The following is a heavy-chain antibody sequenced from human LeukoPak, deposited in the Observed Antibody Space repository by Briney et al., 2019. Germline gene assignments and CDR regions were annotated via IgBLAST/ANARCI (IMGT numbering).Heavy chain of an antibody. CDR1: GGSISSYY. D-gene: IGHD3-10*01. CDR2: IYYSGST. J-gene: IGHJ4*02. Sequence: SETLSPTCTVSGGSISSYYWSWLRQPPGKGLEWIGYIYYSGSTNYNPSLKSRVTISVDTSKNQFSLKLSSVTAADTAVYYCAESGFGELLTDYWGQGTLVTVSS. V-gene: IGHV4-59*12. CDR3: AESGFGELLTDY.